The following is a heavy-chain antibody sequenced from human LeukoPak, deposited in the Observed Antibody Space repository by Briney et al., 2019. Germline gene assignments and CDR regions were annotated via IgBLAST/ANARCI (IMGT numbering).Heavy chain of an antibody. V-gene: IGHV4-34*01. CDR3: ARAYYSTSWFPH. CDR2: INHSGRT. J-gene: IGHJ5*02. D-gene: IGHD3-10*01. CDR1: GVSLSGYY. Sequence: SETLSLTCAVSGVSLSGYYWGWIRQTPGKGLEWIGEINHSGRTNYNPSLKSRVTISADTSRNQFSLELRSVTAADTAVYYCARAYYSTSWFPHWGQGALVTVSS.